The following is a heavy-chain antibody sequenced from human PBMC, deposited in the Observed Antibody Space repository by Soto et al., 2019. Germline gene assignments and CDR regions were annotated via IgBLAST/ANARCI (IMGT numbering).Heavy chain of an antibody. CDR1: GGSISSYY. CDR2: IYYSGST. CDR3: ARRWGSYADYGMDV. Sequence: PSETLSLTCTVSGGSISSYYWSWIRQPPGKGLEWIGYIYYSGSTNYNPSLKSRVTISVDTSKNQFSLKLSSVTAADTAVYYCARRWGSYADYGMDVWGQGTTVTVSS. J-gene: IGHJ6*02. V-gene: IGHV4-59*01. D-gene: IGHD3-16*01.